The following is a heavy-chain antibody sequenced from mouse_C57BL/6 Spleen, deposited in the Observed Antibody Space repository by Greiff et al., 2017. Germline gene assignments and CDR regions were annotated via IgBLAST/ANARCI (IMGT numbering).Heavy chain of an antibody. CDR2: IYPGDGDT. CDR3: AREAPDYGYDEGAFAY. CDR1: GYAFSSSW. V-gene: IGHV1-82*01. Sequence: QVHVKQSGPELVKPGASVKISCKASGYAFSSSWMNWVKQRPGKGLEWIGRIYPGDGDTNYNGKFKGKATLTADKSSSTAYMQLSSLTSEDSAVYFCAREAPDYGYDEGAFAYWGQGTLVTVSA. J-gene: IGHJ3*01. D-gene: IGHD2-2*01.